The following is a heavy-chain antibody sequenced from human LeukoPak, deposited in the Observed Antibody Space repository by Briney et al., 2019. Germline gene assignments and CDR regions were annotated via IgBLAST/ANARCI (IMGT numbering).Heavy chain of an antibody. Sequence: FTXXDYAMYWVRQAPGXGLXWVSGISWNSGSIXYADSVKGRFTISRDNAKXSLYLQMNSLRAEDTAFYYCXXXXXXYXXXXIWGQGXMXTVSS. CDR2: ISWNSGSI. CDR3: XXXXXXYXXXXI. J-gene: IGHJ3*02. CDR1: FTXXDYA. V-gene: IGHV3-9*01.